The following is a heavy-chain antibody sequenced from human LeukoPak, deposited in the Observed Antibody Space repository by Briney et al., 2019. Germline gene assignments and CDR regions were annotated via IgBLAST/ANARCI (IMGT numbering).Heavy chain of an antibody. D-gene: IGHD2/OR15-2a*01. CDR2: IWYDGSNK. Sequence: GGSLRLSCAASGFTFSSYGMHWVRQAPGKGLEWMALIWYDGSNKYYTDSVKGRLTISRDNSKNTLYLQMNSLRAEDTAIYYCAREGPRGNSQFDYWGQGTLVTVSS. CDR3: AREGPRGNSQFDY. J-gene: IGHJ4*02. V-gene: IGHV3-33*01. CDR1: GFTFSSYG.